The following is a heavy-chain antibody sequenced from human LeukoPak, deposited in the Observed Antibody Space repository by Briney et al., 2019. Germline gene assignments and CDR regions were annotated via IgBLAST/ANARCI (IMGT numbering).Heavy chain of an antibody. CDR3: VKHYFDTSGYYYSAFHV. D-gene: IGHD3-22*01. Sequence: GGSLRLSCAASGFTFNSHAMCWVRQSPGKGLESVSGISGSGGSTYYADSVKGRFTISRDNSKTTLSLQMNSLRVEDTAVYYCVKHYFDTSGYYYSAFHVWGPGTLVTVSS. CDR2: ISGSGGST. V-gene: IGHV3-23*01. CDR1: GFTFNSHA. J-gene: IGHJ3*01.